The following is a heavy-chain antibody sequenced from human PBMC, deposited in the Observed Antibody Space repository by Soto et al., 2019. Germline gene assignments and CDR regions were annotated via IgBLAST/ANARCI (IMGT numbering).Heavy chain of an antibody. Sequence: PGGSLRLSCAASGFTFSIYGIHWVRQAPGKGLEWVAKILYDGSEKYYADSVTGRFTISRDNSKNTLDLQMNSLSAEDTAVYYWVRDRRFTLSFDYWGQGALVTVSS. J-gene: IGHJ4*02. CDR2: ILYDGSEK. D-gene: IGHD3-10*01. CDR1: GFTFSIYG. CDR3: VRDRRFTLSFDY. V-gene: IGHV3-30*03.